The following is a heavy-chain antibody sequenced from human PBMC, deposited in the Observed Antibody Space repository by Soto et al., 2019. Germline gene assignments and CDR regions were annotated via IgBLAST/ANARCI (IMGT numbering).Heavy chain of an antibody. V-gene: IGHV5-51*01. CDR1: GYIFTKYW. CDR3: ARLLRPYGYYEVFDI. Sequence: GESLKISCKGSGYIFTKYWIVWVRQMPGKGLEWMGMIYPDDSDTTYSPSFQGQVTISADKSITTAYLHWSSLKASDTAMYYCARLLRPYGYYEVFDIWGQGTLVTVSS. J-gene: IGHJ3*02. D-gene: IGHD4-17*01. CDR2: IYPDDSDT.